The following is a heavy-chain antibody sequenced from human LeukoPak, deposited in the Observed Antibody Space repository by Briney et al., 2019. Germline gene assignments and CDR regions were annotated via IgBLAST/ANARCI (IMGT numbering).Heavy chain of an antibody. J-gene: IGHJ4*02. CDR3: ARADSGSYLAYYFDY. Sequence: GESLKISCKGSGYSFTSYWIGWVRQMPGKGLEWMGIIYPGDSDTRYCPSFQGQVTISADKSISTAYLQWSSLKASDTAMYYCARADSGSYLAYYFDYWGQGTLVTVSS. CDR2: IYPGDSDT. D-gene: IGHD1-26*01. V-gene: IGHV5-51*01. CDR1: GYSFTSYW.